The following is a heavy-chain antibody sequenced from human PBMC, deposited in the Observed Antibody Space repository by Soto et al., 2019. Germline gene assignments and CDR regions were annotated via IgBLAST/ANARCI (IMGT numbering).Heavy chain of an antibody. CDR3: AADHSGWYYYYYGMDV. CDR1: GFTFTSSA. V-gene: IGHV1-58*01. J-gene: IGHJ6*02. Sequence: SVKVSCKASGFTFTSSAVQWVRQARGQRLEWIGWVVVGSGNTNYAQKFQERVTITRDMSTSTAYMELSSLRSEDTAVYYCAADHSGWYYYYYGMDVWGQGTTVTVS. D-gene: IGHD6-19*01. CDR2: VVVGSGNT.